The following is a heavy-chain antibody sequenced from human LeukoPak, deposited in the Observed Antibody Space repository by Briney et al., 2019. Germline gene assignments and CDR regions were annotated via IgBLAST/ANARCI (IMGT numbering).Heavy chain of an antibody. CDR1: GFTVSSHY. CDR3: AKDLY. J-gene: IGHJ4*02. CDR2: IYSGGNT. V-gene: IGHV3-53*01. Sequence: GGSLRLSCAASGFTVSSHYMSWVRQAPGKGLEWVSVIYSGGNTYYADSVKGRFTISRDNSKNTLYLQKNSLSTEDTAVYYCAKDLYWGQGTLVTVSS.